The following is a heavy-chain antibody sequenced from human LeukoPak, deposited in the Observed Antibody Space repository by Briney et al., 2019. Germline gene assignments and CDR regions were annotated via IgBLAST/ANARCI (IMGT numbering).Heavy chain of an antibody. V-gene: IGHV4-59*11. CDR3: ARGSGWYWY. D-gene: IGHD6-19*01. CDR2: IYYSGIN. CDR1: GRSISSHY. J-gene: IGHJ4*02. Sequence: SETLSLTYTVSGRSISSHYWSWIRQPPGKGLEWIGYIYYSGINNYNPSLKSRVTISVDTSKNQFSLKLSSVTAADTAVYYCARGSGWYWYWDQGTLVTVSS.